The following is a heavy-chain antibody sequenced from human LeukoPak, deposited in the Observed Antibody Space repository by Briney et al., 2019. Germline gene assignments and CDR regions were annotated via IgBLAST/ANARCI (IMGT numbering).Heavy chain of an antibody. CDR3: ARIVILTGYFIDY. CDR2: IKQDGSEK. V-gene: IGHV3-7*01. J-gene: IGHJ4*02. D-gene: IGHD3-9*01. Sequence: GGSLRLSCAASGFTFKNSWMSWVRQAPGKGLEWVANIKQDGSEKFYVDSVKGRFTISRENAKNSLYLQMNSLRAEDTAVYYCARIVILTGYFIDYWGQGTLVTVSS. CDR1: GFTFKNSW.